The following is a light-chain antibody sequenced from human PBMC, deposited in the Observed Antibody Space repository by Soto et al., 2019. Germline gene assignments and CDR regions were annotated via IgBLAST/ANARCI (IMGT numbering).Light chain of an antibody. J-gene: IGKJ5*01. V-gene: IGKV3-15*01. Sequence: PQYPATLSVSPGGGGAHSCRAEQYVSSSVAWYQHKPGQAPRLLIHGASTRATDVPDRCRGSGVGTEFTLTITSLHSEDVGVYYCQQYNSWLTFGEATRPEIK. CDR2: GAS. CDR1: QYVSSS. CDR3: QQYNSWLT.